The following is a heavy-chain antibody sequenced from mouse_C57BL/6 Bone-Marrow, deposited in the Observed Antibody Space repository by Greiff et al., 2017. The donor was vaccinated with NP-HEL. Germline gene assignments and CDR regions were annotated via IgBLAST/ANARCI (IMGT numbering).Heavy chain of an antibody. D-gene: IGHD1-1*01. CDR1: GYTFTDYY. V-gene: IGHV1-26*01. CDR2: INPNNGGT. Sequence: VQLHQSGPELVKPGASVKISCKASGYTFTDYYMNWVKQSHGKSLEWIGDINPNNGGTSYNQKFKGKATLTVDKSSSTAYMELRSLTSEDSAVYYCARDTVPLEYWGQGTTLTVSS. CDR3: ARDTVPLEY. J-gene: IGHJ2*01.